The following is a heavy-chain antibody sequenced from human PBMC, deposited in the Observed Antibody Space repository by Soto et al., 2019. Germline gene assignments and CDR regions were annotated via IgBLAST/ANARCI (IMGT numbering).Heavy chain of an antibody. V-gene: IGHV1-2*06. CDR2: INPNGGAT. Sequence: ASVKVSCKASGYTFTGYYMYWVRQAPGQGLEWMGRINPNGGATNYAQKFQGRVTMTRDTSIKTAYMELSGLKSDDTAVYYCARVWVGASIVGMDVWGLGTTVTVSS. CDR1: GYTFTGYY. D-gene: IGHD1-26*01. J-gene: IGHJ6*02. CDR3: ARVWVGASIVGMDV.